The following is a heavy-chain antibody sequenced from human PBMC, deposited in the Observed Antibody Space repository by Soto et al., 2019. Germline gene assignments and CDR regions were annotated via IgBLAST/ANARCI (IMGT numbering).Heavy chain of an antibody. D-gene: IGHD6-19*01. CDR3: ARVFAVAGKFYYYYGMDV. J-gene: IGHJ6*02. V-gene: IGHV4-59*01. CDR1: GGSISSYY. Sequence: SETLSLTCTVSGGSISSYYWSWIRQPPGKGLEWIGYIYYSGSTNYNPSLKSRVTISVDTSKNQFSLKLSSVTAADTAVYYCARVFAVAGKFYYYYGMDVWGQGTTVTVSS. CDR2: IYYSGST.